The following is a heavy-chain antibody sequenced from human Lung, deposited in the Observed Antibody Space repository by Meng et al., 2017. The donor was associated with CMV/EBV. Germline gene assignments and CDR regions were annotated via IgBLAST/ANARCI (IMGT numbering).Heavy chain of an antibody. D-gene: IGHD2-15*01. CDR1: GFTFSAHY. Sequence: GGSLRLXCAASGFTFSAHYMDWVRQAPGKGLEWVARTRNKASSHTTEYAASVRSRFTISRNDSKNSLYLLMNSLKTEDTAVYYCVSGGRTTRDFDFWGQGXQVTVSS. V-gene: IGHV3-72*01. CDR2: TRNKASSHTT. CDR3: VSGGRTTRDFDF. J-gene: IGHJ4*02.